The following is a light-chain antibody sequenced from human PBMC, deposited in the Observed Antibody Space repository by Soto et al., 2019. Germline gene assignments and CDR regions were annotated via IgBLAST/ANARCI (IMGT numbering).Light chain of an antibody. V-gene: IGLV2-14*03. CDR2: DVD. CDR1: SSDVGGYHY. Sequence: QSALTQPASVSGSPGQSITISCTGTSSDVGGYHYVSWYQHHPGKAPKLMIYDVDNRPSGVSNRFSGSKSGNTASLTISGLQTEDEADYYCCSYAGGASVVFGGGTKVTVL. CDR3: CSYAGGASVV. J-gene: IGLJ2*01.